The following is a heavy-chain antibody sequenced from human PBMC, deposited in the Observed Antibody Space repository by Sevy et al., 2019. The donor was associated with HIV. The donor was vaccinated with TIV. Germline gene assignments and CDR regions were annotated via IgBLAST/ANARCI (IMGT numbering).Heavy chain of an antibody. CDR2: IYTSGST. Sequence: SETLSLTCTVSGGSISSGSYYWSWIRQPAGKGLEWIGRIYTSGSTNYNPSLKSRVTMSVDTSKNQFSLKLSSVTAADTAVYYCARSREITFGGVIAARYYFDYWGQRTLVTVSS. CDR3: ARSREITFGGVIAARYYFDY. J-gene: IGHJ4*02. CDR1: GGSISSGSYY. V-gene: IGHV4-61*02. D-gene: IGHD3-16*02.